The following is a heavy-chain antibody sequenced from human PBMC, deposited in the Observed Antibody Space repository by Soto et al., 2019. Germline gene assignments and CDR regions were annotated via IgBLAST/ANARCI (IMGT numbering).Heavy chain of an antibody. J-gene: IGHJ3*02. V-gene: IGHV4-59*01. Sequence: QVQLQESGPGLVKPSETLSLTCTVSGGSISSYYWSWIRQPPGKGLEWNGYIYYSGSTNYNPSLKSRGTISVDTSKNQFSLKLSSVTAADTAVYYCARGIQLWLRGDAFDIWGQGTMVTVSS. CDR1: GGSISSYY. CDR3: ARGIQLWLRGDAFDI. CDR2: IYYSGST. D-gene: IGHD5-18*01.